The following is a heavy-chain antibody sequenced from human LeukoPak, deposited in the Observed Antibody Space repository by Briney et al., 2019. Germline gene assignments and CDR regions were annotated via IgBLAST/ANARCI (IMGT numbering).Heavy chain of an antibody. Sequence: PSETLSLTCAVYGGSFSGYYWSWIRQPPGKGLEWIGEINHSGSTNYNPSLKSRVTISVDTSKNQFSLKLSSVTAADTAVYYCARGVKKPIGYCSSTSCYGPYYYYMDVWGKGTTVTVSS. D-gene: IGHD2-2*01. CDR1: GGSFSGYY. J-gene: IGHJ6*03. CDR2: INHSGST. CDR3: ARGVKKPIGYCSSTSCYGPYYYYMDV. V-gene: IGHV4-34*01.